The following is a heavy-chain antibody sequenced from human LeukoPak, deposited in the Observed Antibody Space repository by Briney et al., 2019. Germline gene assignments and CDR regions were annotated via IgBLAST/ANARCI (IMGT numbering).Heavy chain of an antibody. CDR3: ARVGGKVVTGDY. V-gene: IGHV3-30-3*01. CDR1: GFTFSSYA. J-gene: IGHJ4*02. Sequence: GGSLRLSCAASGFTFSSYAMHWVRQAPGKGLEWVAVISYDGSNKYYADSVKGRFTISRDNSKNTLYLQMNSLRAEDTAVYYCARVGGKVVTGDYWGQGTLVTVSS. D-gene: IGHD1-14*01. CDR2: ISYDGSNK.